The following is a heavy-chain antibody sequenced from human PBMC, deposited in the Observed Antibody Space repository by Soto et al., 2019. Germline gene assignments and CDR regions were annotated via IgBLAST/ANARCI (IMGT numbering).Heavy chain of an antibody. J-gene: IGHJ5*02. D-gene: IGHD6-13*01. CDR3: TKEGRYGSSWPPGDQ. CDR1: GFNFDYYN. V-gene: IGHV3-23*01. Sequence: EVQLLESGGHLVQPGGSLRLSCAASGFNFDYYNMNWVRQAPGKGLQWVSGISGSGTGTYYADSVKGRFVISRDNSRDTVYLQMSSLRVDDTAIYYCTKEGRYGSSWPPGDQWGQGTRVTVSA. CDR2: ISGSGTGT.